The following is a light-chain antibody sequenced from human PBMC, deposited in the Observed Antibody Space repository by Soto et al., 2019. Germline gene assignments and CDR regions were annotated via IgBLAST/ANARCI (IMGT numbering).Light chain of an antibody. V-gene: IGKV4-1*01. CDR2: WAS. CDR1: QSVLYSSNNKNY. Sequence: DIVMTQSPDSLVVSLGERATINCKSSQSVLYSSNNKNYLAWYQQKPGQPPKLFIYWASIRESGVPDRFSGSGSETDFTLTISSLQAEDVAVYFCQQYYTPLALTFGGGTKVEIK. CDR3: QQYYTPLALT. J-gene: IGKJ4*01.